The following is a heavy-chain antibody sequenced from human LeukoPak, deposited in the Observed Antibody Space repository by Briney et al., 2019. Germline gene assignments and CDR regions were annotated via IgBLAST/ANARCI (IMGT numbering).Heavy chain of an antibody. V-gene: IGHV1-18*01. CDR3: ARGRYCSSTSCPDFDY. Sequence: ASVKVSCKASGGTFSSYAISWVRQAPGQGLEWMGWISAYNGNTNYAQKLQGRVTMTTDTSTSTAYMELRSLRSDDTAVYYCARGRYCSSTSCPDFDYWGQGTLVTVSS. CDR2: ISAYNGNT. CDR1: GGTFSSYA. D-gene: IGHD2-2*01. J-gene: IGHJ4*02.